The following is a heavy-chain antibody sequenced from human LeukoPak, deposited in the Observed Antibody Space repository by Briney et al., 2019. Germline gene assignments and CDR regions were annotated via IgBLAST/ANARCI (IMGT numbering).Heavy chain of an antibody. CDR3: AKDPGKFWSGHDY. D-gene: IGHD3-3*01. J-gene: IGHJ4*02. Sequence: GGSLRLSCAASGYVFTTYGMHWVRQAPGKGLEWVAVISYDGSNKYYADSVKGRFTISRDNSENTLYLQMNSLRGEDTAVYYCAKDPGKFWSGHDYWGQGTLVTVSS. CDR2: ISYDGSNK. CDR1: GYVFTTYG. V-gene: IGHV3-30*18.